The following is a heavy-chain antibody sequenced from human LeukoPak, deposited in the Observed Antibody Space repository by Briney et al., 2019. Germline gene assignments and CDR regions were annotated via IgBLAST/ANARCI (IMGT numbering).Heavy chain of an antibody. CDR3: ATLMS. J-gene: IGHJ4*02. V-gene: IGHV3-7*01. CDR2: IKQDGSGK. Sequence: PGGSLRLSCATSGFNFEDYAMSWVRQAPGKGLEWVANIKQDGSGKYYVDSVKGRFTISRDNAKNSLYLQMNSLRAEDTAVYYCATLMSWGQGTLVTVSS. D-gene: IGHD3-16*01. CDR1: GFNFEDYA.